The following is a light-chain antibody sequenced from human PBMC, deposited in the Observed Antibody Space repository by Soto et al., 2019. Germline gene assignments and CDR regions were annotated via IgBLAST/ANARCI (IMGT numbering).Light chain of an antibody. Sequence: EIVLTQSPGTLSLSPGERATLSCRASQSVSNNYLAWYQQKPGQAPRLLIYGASSRATGIPDRFSGSGSGTDCTLTISKMEPEDFAVYYCQQYGGSPTWTFGQGTKVEIK. CDR3: QQYGGSPTWT. CDR2: GAS. CDR1: QSVSNNY. V-gene: IGKV3-20*01. J-gene: IGKJ1*01.